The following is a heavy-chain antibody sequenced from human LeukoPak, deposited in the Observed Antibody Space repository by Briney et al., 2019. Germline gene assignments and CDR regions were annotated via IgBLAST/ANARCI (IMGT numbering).Heavy chain of an antibody. D-gene: IGHD2-15*01. V-gene: IGHV3-23*01. J-gene: IGHJ4*02. CDR2: IDPSGGST. CDR3: ARFRRGVYCSGGSCYFAYFDY. Sequence: PGGSLRLSCADSGFTFSSYGMSWVRQAPGKGLEWVSAIDPSGGSTYYADSVRGRFTISRDKSKNTLYLQMNSLRAEDTAVYYCARFRRGVYCSGGSCYFAYFDYWGQGTLVTVSS. CDR1: GFTFSSYG.